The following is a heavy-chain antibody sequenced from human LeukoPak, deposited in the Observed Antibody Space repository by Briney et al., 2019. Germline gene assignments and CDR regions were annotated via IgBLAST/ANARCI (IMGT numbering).Heavy chain of an antibody. V-gene: IGHV3-30*02. CDR3: AKAPYRTNGVCYTLDY. J-gene: IGHJ4*02. CDR1: GFTFSSYG. D-gene: IGHD2-8*01. Sequence: GGSLRLSCTASGFTFSSYGMHWVRQAPGKGLEWVAFIRYDGSNKYYADSVKGRFTISRDNSKNTLYLQMNSLRAEDTAVYYCAKAPYRTNGVCYTLDYWGQGTLVTVSS. CDR2: IRYDGSNK.